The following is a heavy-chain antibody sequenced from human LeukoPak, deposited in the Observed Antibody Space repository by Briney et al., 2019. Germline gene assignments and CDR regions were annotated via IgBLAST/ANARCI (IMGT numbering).Heavy chain of an antibody. CDR2: IWYDGSNK. V-gene: IGHV3-33*01. CDR3: ARAVFGLGRYYYYMDV. Sequence: GGSLRLSCAASGFTFSSYGMHWVRQAPGKGLEWVAVIWYDGSNKYYADSVKGRFTISRDNSKNTLYLQMNSLRAEDTAVYYCARAVFGLGRYYYYMDVWGKGTTVTVSS. D-gene: IGHD3/OR15-3a*01. CDR1: GFTFSSYG. J-gene: IGHJ6*03.